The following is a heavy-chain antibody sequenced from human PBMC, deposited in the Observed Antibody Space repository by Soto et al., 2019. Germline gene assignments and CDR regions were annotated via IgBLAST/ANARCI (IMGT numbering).Heavy chain of an antibody. CDR1: GGSISSYY. J-gene: IGHJ4*02. CDR3: ARDSDYYDSSGYFEY. Sequence: QVQLQESGPGLVKPSETLSLTCTVSGGSISSYYWSWIRQPPGKGLEWIGYIYYSGSTNYNPSLKSRVTISVDTSKNQFSLKLSSVTAADTAVYYCARDSDYYDSSGYFEYWGEGTLVTVSS. CDR2: IYYSGST. V-gene: IGHV4-59*01. D-gene: IGHD3-22*01.